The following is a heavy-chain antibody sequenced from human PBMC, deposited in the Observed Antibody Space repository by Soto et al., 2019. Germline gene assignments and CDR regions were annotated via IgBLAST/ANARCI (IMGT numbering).Heavy chain of an antibody. CDR1: GDSVSTNSAT. V-gene: IGHV6-1*01. D-gene: IGHD2-8*01. CDR3: ARLIGNSWLDS. J-gene: IGHJ5*01. CDR2: TYYRSNWYT. Sequence: QIHLQQSGPGLVKPSQTLSLTCAISGDSVSTNSATWAWIRQSPSRGLEWLGRTYYRSNWYTDYAVSVKGRITISPDTSNTQLSLQLNSVTPDDTAVYYCARLIGNSWLDSWGQGTLVTVSS.